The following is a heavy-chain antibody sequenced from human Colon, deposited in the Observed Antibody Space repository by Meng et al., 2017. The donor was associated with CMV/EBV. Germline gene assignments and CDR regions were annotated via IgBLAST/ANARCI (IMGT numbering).Heavy chain of an antibody. CDR1: GDFLMHSVW. J-gene: IGHJ4*02. D-gene: IGHD5-24*01. Sequence: SGDFLMHSVWWSWVRQSPGEGLEWIGEIYQSGSTDYSPSPRGRVTMLRDKSNNQFSLKLTSLTAADTATYYCARVGKKDGYKFHFDYWGQGILVTVSS. CDR3: ARVGKKDGYKFHFDY. CDR2: IYQSGST. V-gene: IGHV4-4*02.